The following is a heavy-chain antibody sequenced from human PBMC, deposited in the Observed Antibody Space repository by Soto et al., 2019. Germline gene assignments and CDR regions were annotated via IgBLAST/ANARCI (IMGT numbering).Heavy chain of an antibody. Sequence: EVQLLESGGALVQPGGSLRLSCVASGFSFRTYAMNWVRQAPGKGLEWVSVIVGNGGGIYYADSVKGRFTISRDNCKDTLYLEMNSLRVEAIVVYYCAKDYRPDGRYDLDYWGQGTLVTVSS. J-gene: IGHJ4*02. V-gene: IGHV3-23*01. CDR2: IVGNGGGI. D-gene: IGHD5-12*01. CDR1: GFSFRTYA. CDR3: AKDYRPDGRYDLDY.